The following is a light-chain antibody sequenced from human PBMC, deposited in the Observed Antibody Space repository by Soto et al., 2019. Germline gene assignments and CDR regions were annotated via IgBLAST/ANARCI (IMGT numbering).Light chain of an antibody. J-gene: IGKJ1*01. V-gene: IGKV2-28*01. Sequence: LVTPSPPTLPVTPGETASISCRSSQILLHSNGYNYLDWYLQKPGQSPQLLIYLGSNRSSGVPDRFSGSGSGTDFTLKISRVEAEDVGAYYCMQPLQSWTFGQGTKVDIK. CDR3: MQPLQSWT. CDR2: LGS. CDR1: QILLHSNGYNY.